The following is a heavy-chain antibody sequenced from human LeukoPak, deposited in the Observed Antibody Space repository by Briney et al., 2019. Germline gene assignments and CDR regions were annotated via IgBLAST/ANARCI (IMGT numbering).Heavy chain of an antibody. CDR3: ATSRITMIVVDTRDY. D-gene: IGHD3-22*01. CDR2: ISSSGSTI. CDR1: GFTFSSYE. Sequence: PGGSLRLSCAASGFTFSSYEMNWVRQAPGKGLEWVSYISSSGSTIYYADSVKGRFTISRDNSKNTLYLQMNSLRAEDTAVYYCATSRITMIVVDTRDYWGQGTLVTVSS. J-gene: IGHJ4*02. V-gene: IGHV3-48*03.